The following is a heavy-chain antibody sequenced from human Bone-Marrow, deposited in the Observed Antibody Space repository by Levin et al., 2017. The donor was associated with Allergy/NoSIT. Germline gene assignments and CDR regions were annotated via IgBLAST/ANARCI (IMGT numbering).Heavy chain of an antibody. V-gene: IGHV1-69*04. Sequence: SVKVSCKASGDTFSTYAISWVRQAPGQGLEWVGRIIPILGTANYPQNFQGRVTITADKSTSTAYMELTSLRSDDTAVYYCARHCSGGSCYPRGYAFDIWGQGTMVTVSS. CDR2: IIPILGTA. J-gene: IGHJ3*02. CDR3: ARHCSGGSCYPRGYAFDI. CDR1: GDTFSTYA. D-gene: IGHD2-15*01.